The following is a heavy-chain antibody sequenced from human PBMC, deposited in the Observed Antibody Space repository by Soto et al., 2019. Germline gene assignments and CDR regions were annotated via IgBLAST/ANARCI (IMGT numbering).Heavy chain of an antibody. V-gene: IGHV3-48*02. CDR3: ARDGAGIVGATEAFDI. CDR1: GFTFSSYS. Sequence: GGSLRLSCAASGFTFSSYSMNWVRQAPGKGLEWVSYISSSSSTIYYADSVKGRFTISRDNAKNSLYLQMNSLREEDTAVYYCARDGAGIVGATEAFDIWGQGTMVTVSS. CDR2: ISSSSSTI. J-gene: IGHJ3*02. D-gene: IGHD1-26*01.